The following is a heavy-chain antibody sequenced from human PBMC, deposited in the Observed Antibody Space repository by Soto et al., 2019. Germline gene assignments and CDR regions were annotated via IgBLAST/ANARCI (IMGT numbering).Heavy chain of an antibody. CDR2: VYHSGST. J-gene: IGHJ4*02. CDR1: GASISTNNW. D-gene: IGHD6-13*01. V-gene: IGHV4-4*02. Sequence: SETLSLTCAVSGASISTNNWWSWVRQPPGKGLEWIGEVYHSGSTNCNPSLKSRVTISIDKSKNQFSLRLTSMTAADTAVYYCAVPGAGDFDYWSQGTLVTVSS. CDR3: AVPGAGDFDY.